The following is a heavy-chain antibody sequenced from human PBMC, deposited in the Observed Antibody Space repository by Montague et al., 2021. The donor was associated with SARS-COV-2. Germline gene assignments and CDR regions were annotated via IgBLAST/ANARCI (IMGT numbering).Heavy chain of an antibody. Sequence: SETLSLTCTVSGGSISSDSFYWGWLRQPPGKGLEWIGLIYRSGGTYNCPSLQRRFSISVDTSKNQFSLKVTSVTAADTAVYYCARRPGTFGAAFDIWGLGTMVTVSS. V-gene: IGHV4-39*01. J-gene: IGHJ3*02. CDR2: IYRSGGT. CDR3: ARRPGTFGAAFDI. D-gene: IGHD3-10*01. CDR1: GGSISSDSFY.